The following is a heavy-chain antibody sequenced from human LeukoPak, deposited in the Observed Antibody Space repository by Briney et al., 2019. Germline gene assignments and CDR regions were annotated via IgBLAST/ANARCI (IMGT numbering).Heavy chain of an antibody. CDR3: AKVGGYCSSTSCARCFDP. V-gene: IGHV3-23*01. Sequence: GGSLRLSCAASGFTFSTYAMTWARQAPGRGLEWVLVISGSGGNTYYAHSVKGRFTISRDNSKNTLYLQMNSLRAEDTAVYYCAKVGGYCSSTSCARCFDPWGQGTLVTVSS. CDR2: ISGSGGNT. J-gene: IGHJ5*02. D-gene: IGHD2-2*01. CDR1: GFTFSTYA.